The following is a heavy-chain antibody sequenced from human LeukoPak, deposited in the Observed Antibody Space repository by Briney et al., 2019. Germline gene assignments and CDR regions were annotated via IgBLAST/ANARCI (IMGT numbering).Heavy chain of an antibody. CDR3: AKARRYYYDSSGYAPDVY. D-gene: IGHD3-22*01. J-gene: IGHJ4*02. V-gene: IGHV3-30*18. CDR1: GSYC. CDR2: ISYDGSNK. Sequence: GGSLRLPCAASGSYCMHWVRQAPGKGLEWVAVISYDGSNKYYADSVKGRFTISRDNFKNTLYLQMNSLRAEDTAVYYCAKARRYYYDSSGYAPDVYWGQGTLVTVSS.